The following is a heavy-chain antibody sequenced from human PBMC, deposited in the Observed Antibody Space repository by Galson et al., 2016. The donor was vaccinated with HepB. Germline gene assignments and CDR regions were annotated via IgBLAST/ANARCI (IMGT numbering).Heavy chain of an antibody. V-gene: IGHV3-23*01. CDR1: GFSFSSFA. J-gene: IGHJ4*02. Sequence: SLRLSCAGSGFSFSSFAMSWVHQAPGKGLQWVSTISGRGGSTYYADSVKGRFTISRDNSQNSLFLQMNTLRAEDTAVYFCVRGVYGDHGWFDYWGQGTLVTVSS. CDR2: ISGRGGST. CDR3: VRGVYGDHGWFDY. D-gene: IGHD4-17*01.